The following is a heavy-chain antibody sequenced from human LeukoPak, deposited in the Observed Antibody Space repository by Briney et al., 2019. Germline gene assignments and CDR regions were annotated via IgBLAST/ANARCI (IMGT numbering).Heavy chain of an antibody. Sequence: GTSLRLSCAASGFTFSNYGMHWVRQATGKGLEREAGIWYDGGYKYYADSVKGRFTISRDNSKNTLFLQMDSLRAEDTAVYYCARNYYDSSGYQEATFNYWGQGTLVTVSS. CDR2: IWYDGGYK. D-gene: IGHD3-22*01. V-gene: IGHV3-33*01. CDR3: ARNYYDSSGYQEATFNY. CDR1: GFTFSNYG. J-gene: IGHJ4*02.